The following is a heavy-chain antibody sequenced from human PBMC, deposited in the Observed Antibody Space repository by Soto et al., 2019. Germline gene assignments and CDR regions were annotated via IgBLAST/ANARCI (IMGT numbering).Heavy chain of an antibody. CDR3: AKGRLGDH. V-gene: IGHV3-9*01. CDR2: ISWNSGSI. CDR1: GFTFDDYA. J-gene: IGHJ4*02. D-gene: IGHD3-16*01. Sequence: PLRLSCAASGFTFDDYAMHWVRQAPGKGLEWVSGISWNSGSIGYADSVKGRFTISRDNDKNSLYLQMNSLRAEDTALYYCAKGRLGDHWGQGTLVTVSS.